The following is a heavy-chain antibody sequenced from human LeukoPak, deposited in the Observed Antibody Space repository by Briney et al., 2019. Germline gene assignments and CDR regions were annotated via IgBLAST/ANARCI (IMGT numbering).Heavy chain of an antibody. V-gene: IGHV4-39*01. CDR3: ARHAGGIAAAGTRPFDY. D-gene: IGHD6-13*01. J-gene: IGHJ4*02. CDR1: GASFSSSTYY. Sequence: TSETLSLTCTVSGASFSSSTYYWGWIRQPPGKGLEWIGSIYYSGSTYYNPSLKSRVTMSVDTSKNQFSLKLSSVTAADMAVYYCARHAGGIAAAGTRPFDYWGQGTLVTVSS. CDR2: IYYSGST.